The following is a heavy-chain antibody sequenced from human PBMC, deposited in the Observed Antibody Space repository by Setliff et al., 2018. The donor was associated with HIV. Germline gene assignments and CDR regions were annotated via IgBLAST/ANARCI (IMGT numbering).Heavy chain of an antibody. J-gene: IGHJ5*02. CDR2: IYYSGST. CDR1: GGSISSYY. Sequence: PSETLSLTCTVSGGSISSYYWSWIRQPPGKGLEWIGYIYYSGSTNYNPSLKSRVTISVDTSKNQFSLKLSSVTAADTAVYYCARYNFWSGYGNWFDPWGQGTLVTVSS. V-gene: IGHV4-59*01. CDR3: ARYNFWSGYGNWFDP. D-gene: IGHD3-3*01.